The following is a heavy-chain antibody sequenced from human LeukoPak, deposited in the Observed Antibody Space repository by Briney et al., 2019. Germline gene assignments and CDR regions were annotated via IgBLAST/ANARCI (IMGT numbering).Heavy chain of an antibody. Sequence: GGSLRLSCAASGFSFSNYRMNWVRQAPGKGLVWVSRINTDGTITTYADSVKGRFTISRDNAKNTLYLQMSSLRGEDTAVYYCARDWQSVADYWGQGTLVTVSS. V-gene: IGHV3-74*01. CDR3: ARDWQSVADY. CDR1: GFSFSNYR. CDR2: INTDGTIT. D-gene: IGHD6-19*01. J-gene: IGHJ4*02.